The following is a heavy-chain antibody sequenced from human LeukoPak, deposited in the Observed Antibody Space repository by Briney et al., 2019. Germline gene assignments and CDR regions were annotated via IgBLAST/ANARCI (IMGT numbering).Heavy chain of an antibody. CDR3: AKDIARRDDYGDYYYFDY. J-gene: IGHJ4*02. CDR1: GFTFDDYA. CDR2: ISWNSGSI. V-gene: IGHV3-9*01. Sequence: GGSLRLSCAASGFTFDDYAMHWVRQAPGKGLEWVSGISWNSGSIGYADSVKGRSTISRDNAKNSLYLQMNSLRAEDTALYYCAKDIARRDDYGDYYYFDYWGQGTLVTVSS. D-gene: IGHD4-17*01.